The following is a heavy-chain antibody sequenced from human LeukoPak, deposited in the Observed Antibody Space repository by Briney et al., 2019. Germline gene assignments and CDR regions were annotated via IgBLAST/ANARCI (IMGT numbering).Heavy chain of an antibody. CDR2: ISGSGGNT. J-gene: IGHJ4*02. D-gene: IGHD6-19*01. V-gene: IGHV3-23*01. CDR1: EFTFDNFA. CDR3: VRDLFYSSGWYYFDS. Sequence: PGGSLRLSCAASEFTFDNFAMSWVRQAPGKGLEWVSAISGSGGNTYYADSVKGRFTISRDNSKSTLYLQVNSLRAEDTAIYYCVRDLFYSSGWYYFDSWGQGTLVSVSS.